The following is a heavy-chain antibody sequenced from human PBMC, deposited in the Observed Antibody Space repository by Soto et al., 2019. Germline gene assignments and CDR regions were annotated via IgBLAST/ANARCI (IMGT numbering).Heavy chain of an antibody. D-gene: IGHD6-19*01. CDR2: ISYDGSNK. CDR3: AKQVSGWNYYYYYGMDV. V-gene: IGHV3-30*18. CDR1: GFTFSSYG. Sequence: QVQLVESGGGVVQPGRSLRLSCAASGFTFSSYGMHWVRQAPGKGLEWVAVISYDGSNKYYADSVKGRFTISRDNSKNTLYLQMNSLRAEDTAVYYCAKQVSGWNYYYYYGMDVWGQGTTVTVSS. J-gene: IGHJ6*02.